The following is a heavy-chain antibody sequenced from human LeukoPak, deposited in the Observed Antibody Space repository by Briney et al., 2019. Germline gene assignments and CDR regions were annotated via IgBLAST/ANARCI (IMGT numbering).Heavy chain of an antibody. Sequence: SVKVSCKASGGTFSSYAISWVRQAPGQGLEWMGRIIPILGIANYAQKFQGRVTITADKSTSTAYMELSSLRSEDTAVYYCAYSGYDHYFDYWGQGTLVTVSS. CDR2: IIPILGIA. V-gene: IGHV1-69*04. J-gene: IGHJ4*02. D-gene: IGHD5-12*01. CDR3: AYSGYDHYFDY. CDR1: GGTFSSYA.